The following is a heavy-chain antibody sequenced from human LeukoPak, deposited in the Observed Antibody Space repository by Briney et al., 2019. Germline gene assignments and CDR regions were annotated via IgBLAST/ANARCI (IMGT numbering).Heavy chain of an antibody. CDR2: ISSSSSTI. V-gene: IGHV3-48*01. Sequence: ETLSLTCTVSGGSISSYYWSWIRQPPGKGLEWVSYISSSSSTIYYADSVKGRFTISRDNAKNSLYLQMNSLRAEDTAVYYCASLLNKVQLAQDYWGQGTLVTVSS. J-gene: IGHJ4*02. D-gene: IGHD5-18*01. CDR1: GGSISSYY. CDR3: ASLLNKVQLAQDY.